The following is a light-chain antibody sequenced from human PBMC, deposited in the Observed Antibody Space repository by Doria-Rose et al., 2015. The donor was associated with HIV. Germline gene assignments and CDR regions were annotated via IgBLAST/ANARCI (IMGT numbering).Light chain of an antibody. CDR2: DGS. V-gene: IGKV3-20*01. Sequence: EIVMTQSPGTLSLSPGERATLSCRASQSFSSNYLAWYQQKPGQAPSLLIYDGSTRATGISDRCSASGSGTDFTLTINRLEPEDFALYYCHQYGTSWTFGQGTKVEI. J-gene: IGKJ1*01. CDR1: QSFSSNY. CDR3: HQYGTSWT.